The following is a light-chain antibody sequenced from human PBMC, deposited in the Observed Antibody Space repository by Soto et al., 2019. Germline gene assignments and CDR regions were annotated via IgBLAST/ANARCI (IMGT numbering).Light chain of an antibody. J-gene: IGKJ1*01. CDR1: QSISSW. CDR3: QHYNSYPRT. Sequence: DIQMTQSPSTLSASVGDRVTITCRASQSISSWLAWYQQKPGKAPKLLISKASSLESGVPSRFSGSGSGTEFTLTISSPQPDDFATYYCQHYNSYPRTFGQGTKVEIK. V-gene: IGKV1-5*03. CDR2: KAS.